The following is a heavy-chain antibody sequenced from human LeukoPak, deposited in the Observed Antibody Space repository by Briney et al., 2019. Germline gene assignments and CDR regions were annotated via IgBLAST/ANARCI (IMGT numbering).Heavy chain of an antibody. CDR3: ARGSLGVPVAPPYPYDY. CDR1: GFTFSDYY. Sequence: PGGSLRLSCAASGFTFSDYYMSWIRQAPGKGLEWVSYISSSGSAIYYADSVKGRFTISRDNAKNSLYLQMNSLRAEDTAVYYCARGSLGVPVAPPYPYDYWGQGTLVTVSS. J-gene: IGHJ4*02. V-gene: IGHV3-11*01. D-gene: IGHD2-2*01. CDR2: ISSSGSAI.